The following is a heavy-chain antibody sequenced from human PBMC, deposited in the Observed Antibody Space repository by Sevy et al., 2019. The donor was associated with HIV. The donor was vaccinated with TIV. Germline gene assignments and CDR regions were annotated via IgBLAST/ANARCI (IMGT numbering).Heavy chain of an antibody. J-gene: IGHJ4*02. CDR2: LSFGCGEI. CDR3: AREGCTKPHDY. D-gene: IGHD2-8*01. Sequence: GGSLRLSCAASGFTFSKYSMSWVRQPPGKGLGWVSTLSFGCGEINYADAVKGRSTISRDNSKSSVYLQMNNLRPEDTAVYYCAREGCTKPHDYWGQGTLVTVSS. V-gene: IGHV3-23*01. CDR1: GFTFSKYS.